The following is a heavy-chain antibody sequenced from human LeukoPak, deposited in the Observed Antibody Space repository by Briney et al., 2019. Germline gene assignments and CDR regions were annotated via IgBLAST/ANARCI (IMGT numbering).Heavy chain of an antibody. CDR3: ARSSGWTTEVDY. Sequence: ASVKVSCKASGYTFTGYYMHWVRQAPGQGLEWMGWINPNSGGTNYAQKFQGRVTLTRDTSISTAYMELSRLRSDDTAVYYCARSSGWTTEVDYWGQGTLVTVSS. CDR2: INPNSGGT. D-gene: IGHD6-19*01. J-gene: IGHJ4*02. V-gene: IGHV1-2*02. CDR1: GYTFTGYY.